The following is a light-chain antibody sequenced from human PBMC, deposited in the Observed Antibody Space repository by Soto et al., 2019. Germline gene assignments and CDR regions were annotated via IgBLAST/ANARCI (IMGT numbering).Light chain of an antibody. J-gene: IGLJ2*01. V-gene: IGLV2-14*01. CDR1: SSDVGVYNY. CDR2: EVS. CDR3: SSYTSRSTLVV. Sequence: QSALTQPASVSGSPGQSITISCTGTSSDVGVYNYVSWYQQHAGKAPKLMIYEVSNRPSGVSYGFSGSKSGNTASLTISGLQAEDEADYYCSSYTSRSTLVVFGGGTKLTVL.